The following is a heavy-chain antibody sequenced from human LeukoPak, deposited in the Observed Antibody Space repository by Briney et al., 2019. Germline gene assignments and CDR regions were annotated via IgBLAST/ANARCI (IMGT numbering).Heavy chain of an antibody. CDR1: GFTFSSYG. J-gene: IGHJ3*02. CDR2: IRYDGNNK. CDR3: AKDEEVTGTNLGLILDAFDI. D-gene: IGHD1-20*01. Sequence: GGSLRLSCEASGFTFSSYGMHWVPQAPGKGLEWMAFIRYDGNNKYYADSVEGRFTISRDNSKNTLYLQMNSLRAEDTAVYFCAKDEEVTGTNLGLILDAFDIWGQGTMVTVSS. V-gene: IGHV3-30*02.